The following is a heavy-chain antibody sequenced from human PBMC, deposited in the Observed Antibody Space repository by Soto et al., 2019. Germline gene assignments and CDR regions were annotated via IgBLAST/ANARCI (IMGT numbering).Heavy chain of an antibody. CDR3: ARGSSSSDSFDI. CDR1: GYTFNNYV. Sequence: ASVKVSCKASGYTFNNYVIHWVRQAPGQRLEWMGWSNAGNANTKYSQDFQGRVTITRDTSASTAYMELSSLRSEDMAVYYCARGSSSSDSFDIWGQGTMVTVSS. D-gene: IGHD6-13*01. J-gene: IGHJ3*02. V-gene: IGHV1-3*02. CDR2: SNAGNANT.